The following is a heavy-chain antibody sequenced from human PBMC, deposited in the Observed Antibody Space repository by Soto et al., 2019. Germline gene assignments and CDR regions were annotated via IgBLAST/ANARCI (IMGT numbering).Heavy chain of an antibody. CDR2: IFYSGTT. V-gene: IGHV4-59*01. D-gene: IGHD2-2*01. CDR1: GGSISSYY. Sequence: SETLSLTCTVSGGSISSYYWSWIRQPPGKGLEWVGYIFYSGTTNYNPSLKSRVTISLDTSKNQFSLKLSSVTAADTAVYYCARVGGGCSSTSCYSYYYYYGMDVWGQETTVTVSS. CDR3: ARVGGGCSSTSCYSYYYYYGMDV. J-gene: IGHJ6*02.